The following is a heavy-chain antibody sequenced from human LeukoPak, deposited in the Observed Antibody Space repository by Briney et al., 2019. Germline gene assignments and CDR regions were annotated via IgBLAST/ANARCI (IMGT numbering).Heavy chain of an antibody. V-gene: IGHV3-23*01. CDR1: GSTFSSYA. Sequence: GGSLRLSCAASGSTFSSYAMSWVRQAPGKGLEWVSAISGSGGYTYYADSVKGRFTISRDNSRNTLYLQMNSLRAEDTAVYYCAKTLWFGDLLSGVDYWGQGTLVTVSS. CDR3: AKTLWFGDLLSGVDY. CDR2: ISGSGGYT. J-gene: IGHJ4*02. D-gene: IGHD3-10*01.